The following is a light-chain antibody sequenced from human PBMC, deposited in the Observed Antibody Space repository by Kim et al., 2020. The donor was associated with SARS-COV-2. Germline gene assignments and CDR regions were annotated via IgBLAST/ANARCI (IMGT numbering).Light chain of an antibody. J-gene: IGKJ4*01. Sequence: AYVGDRVTSTCRASQGIRNDLGWYQQKPGKAPKLLIYAASSLQSGVPSRFSGSGSGTDFTLTISSLQPEDFATYYCLQDYNYPLTFGGGTKVDIK. CDR3: LQDYNYPLT. CDR2: AAS. CDR1: QGIRND. V-gene: IGKV1-6*01.